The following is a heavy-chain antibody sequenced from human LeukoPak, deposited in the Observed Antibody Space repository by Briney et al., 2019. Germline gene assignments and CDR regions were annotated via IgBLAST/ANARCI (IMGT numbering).Heavy chain of an antibody. Sequence: GASVKVSCKPSVYTLFGHYIRWGRPAPGRGGWSVGWINPKMGGANYAQKSRGRVTMTSDTSISTVLMELGGLRSDDTAVYFCARDPEVGCSNTTCRLPWGDSFDPWGQGTLVIVSS. CDR2: INPKMGGA. CDR3: ARDPEVGCSNTTCRLPWGDSFDP. D-gene: IGHD2-2*01. V-gene: IGHV1-2*02. CDR1: VYTLFGHY. J-gene: IGHJ5*02.